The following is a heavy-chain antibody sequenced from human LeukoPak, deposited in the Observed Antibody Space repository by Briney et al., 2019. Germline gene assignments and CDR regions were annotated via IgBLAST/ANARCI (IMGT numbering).Heavy chain of an antibody. CDR2: ISPKGIT. J-gene: IGHJ5*02. CDR1: GYPINIDYS. V-gene: IGHV4-38-2*02. D-gene: IGHD3-3*01. Sequence: SETLSLTCFVCGYPINIDYSWGWIRQSPGKGLEWIGVISPKGITYYNPSLRGRVSISPDTSKNQFSLRLSSMTATDTAMYYCARVPGVYFDFSIGFGSGWFDPWGQGILVTVSS. CDR3: ARVPGVYFDFSIGFGSGWFDP.